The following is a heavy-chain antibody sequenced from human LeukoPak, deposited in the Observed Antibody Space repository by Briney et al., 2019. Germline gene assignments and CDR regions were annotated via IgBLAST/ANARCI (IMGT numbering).Heavy chain of an antibody. CDR3: AKLFGDGTGDPETLDY. V-gene: IGHV3-43*01. J-gene: IGHJ4*02. Sequence: GRSLRLSCAASGFTFSSYTMHWVRQAPGKGLEWVSLISWDGGSTYYADSVKGRFTISRDNSKSSLYLQMNSLRTEDTALYYCAKLFGDGTGDPETLDYWGQGTLVTVSS. CDR1: GFTFSSYT. CDR2: ISWDGGST. D-gene: IGHD7-27*01.